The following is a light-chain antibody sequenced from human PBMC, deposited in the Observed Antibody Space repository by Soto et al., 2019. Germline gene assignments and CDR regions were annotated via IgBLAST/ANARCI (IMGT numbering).Light chain of an antibody. CDR3: QQYNNWPPPCT. V-gene: IGKV3-15*01. Sequence: EIVLTQSPATLSLSPGERATLYCRASQSVSSYLAWYQQKPGQAPRLLIYDASARATGIPARFSGSGFGTEFTLTITSLQSEDFALYYCQQYNNWPPPCTFGQGTKV. CDR1: QSVSSY. CDR2: DAS. J-gene: IGKJ1*01.